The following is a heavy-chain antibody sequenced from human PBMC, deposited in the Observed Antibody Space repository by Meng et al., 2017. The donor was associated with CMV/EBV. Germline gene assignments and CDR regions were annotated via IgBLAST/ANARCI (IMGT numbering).Heavy chain of an antibody. CDR3: ARDDKAYCGGDCSPVTYYYYYGMDV. CDR2: ISAYNGNT. CDR1: GYTFTSYA. V-gene: IGHV1-18*01. D-gene: IGHD2-21*01. Sequence: ASVKVSCKASGYTFTSYAMNWVRQAPGQGLEWMGWISAYNGNTNYAQKLQGRVTMTTDTSTSTAYMELRSLRSDDTAVYYCARDDKAYCGGDCSPVTYYYYYGMDVWGQGTTVTVSS. J-gene: IGHJ6*02.